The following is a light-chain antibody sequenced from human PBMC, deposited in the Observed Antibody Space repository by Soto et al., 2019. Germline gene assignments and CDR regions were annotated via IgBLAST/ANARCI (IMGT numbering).Light chain of an antibody. CDR2: GAS. Sequence: IVLTQSPGTLSLSPGDRATLSCRASQTISSVYLAWYQQKPDQAPRLLIYGASNRATGIPARFSGRGSGTEFTLTISSLEPEDFAVYFCQQYHVSLTFGGGTTVEI. CDR1: QTISSVY. V-gene: IGKV3-20*01. CDR3: QQYHVSLT. J-gene: IGKJ4*01.